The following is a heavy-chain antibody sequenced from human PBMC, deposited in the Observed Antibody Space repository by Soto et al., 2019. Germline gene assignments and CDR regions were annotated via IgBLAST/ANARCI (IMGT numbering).Heavy chain of an antibody. CDR2: ISYDGSNQ. J-gene: IGHJ3*02. CDR1: GFILNNYV. CDR3: ARDSHAFDI. Sequence: QVQLVESGGGVVQPGRSLRLSCEAYGFILNNYVMHWVRQAPGKGLEWLAVISYDGSNQYYADAVKGRFIMSRDNSKNTVYLQMNSLRPEDTAVYYCARDSHAFDIWGQGTMVTVSS. V-gene: IGHV3-30-3*01.